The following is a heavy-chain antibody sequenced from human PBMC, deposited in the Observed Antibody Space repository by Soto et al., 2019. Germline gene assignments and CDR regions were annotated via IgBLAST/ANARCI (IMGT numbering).Heavy chain of an antibody. V-gene: IGHV3-66*04. CDR2: IYSGGST. J-gene: IGHJ4*02. Sequence: EVQLVESGGGLVQPGGSLRLSCAASGVTVSRNYMSWVRQAPGMGLEWVSVIYSGGSTYYADSVKGRFTISRDNSKNTLYLQMNSLRTEDTAVYYCARHGYNYGGGYFDYWGQGTLVTVSS. CDR1: GVTVSRNY. CDR3: ARHGYNYGGGYFDY. D-gene: IGHD5-18*01.